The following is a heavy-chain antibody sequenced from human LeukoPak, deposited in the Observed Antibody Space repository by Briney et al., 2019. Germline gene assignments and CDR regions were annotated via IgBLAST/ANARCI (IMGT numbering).Heavy chain of an antibody. Sequence: SVKVSCKASGYTFTGYYMHWVGQARGQGLEGLGGINPNSGGTNYAQKFQGRVTMTRDTSISTAYMELSRLRSDDTAVYYCARGGDIVVVPAALSWFDPWGQGTLVTVSS. J-gene: IGHJ5*02. D-gene: IGHD2-2*01. V-gene: IGHV1-2*02. CDR3: ARGGDIVVVPAALSWFDP. CDR1: GYTFTGYY. CDR2: INPNSGGT.